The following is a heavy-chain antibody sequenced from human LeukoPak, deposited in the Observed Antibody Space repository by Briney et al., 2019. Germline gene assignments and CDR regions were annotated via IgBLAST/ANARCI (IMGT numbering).Heavy chain of an antibody. CDR3: AGLDLRYFLDP. CDR1: GGSISSGGYY. V-gene: IGHV4-31*03. CDR2: IYYSGIT. J-gene: IGHJ5*02. Sequence: SETLSLTCTVSGGSISSGGYYWSWIRQHPGKGLEWIGYIYYSGITYYNPSLKSRVTVSLDTSKNQFSLKLSSVTAADTAVYYCAGLDLRYFLDPWGQGTLVTVSS. D-gene: IGHD3-9*01.